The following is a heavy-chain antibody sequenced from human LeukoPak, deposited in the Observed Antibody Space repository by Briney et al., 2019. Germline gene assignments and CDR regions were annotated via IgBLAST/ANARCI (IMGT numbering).Heavy chain of an antibody. CDR1: GESFSTYY. Sequence: SETLSLTCAVYGESFSTYYWSWSWIRQPPGKGLEWIGEINHSGSTNYNPSLKTRVTISVDTSKNQFSLKLNSVTAADTAVYYCAINSSGYLHSWGQGTLVTVSS. CDR3: AINSSGYLHS. J-gene: IGHJ4*02. D-gene: IGHD3-22*01. V-gene: IGHV4-34*01. CDR2: INHSGST.